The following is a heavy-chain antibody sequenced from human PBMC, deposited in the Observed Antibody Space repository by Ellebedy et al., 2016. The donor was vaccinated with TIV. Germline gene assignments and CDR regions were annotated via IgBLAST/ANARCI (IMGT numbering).Heavy chain of an antibody. CDR2: INQAGGEE. CDR1: GFNFSTYW. Sequence: GESLKISCAASGFNFSTYWMSWVRQAPGKGLEWVANINQAGGEEYYVDSVRGRFTISRDNAKNSLYLQLSGLSSDATAVYFCARGEIIVGWGLGTLVTVSS. V-gene: IGHV3-7*01. CDR3: ARGEIIVG. D-gene: IGHD3-22*01. J-gene: IGHJ4*02.